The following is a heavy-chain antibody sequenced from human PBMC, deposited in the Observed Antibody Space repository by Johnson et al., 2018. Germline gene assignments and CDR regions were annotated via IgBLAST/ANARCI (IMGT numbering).Heavy chain of an antibody. CDR3: ARGGRERAFDS. CDR2: INHSGST. J-gene: IGHJ3*02. Sequence: QVQLQQWGAGLLKPSETLSLTCAVYGGSFSGYYWSWIRQPPGKGLEWIGEINHSGSTNYNPSLKSRVTISVDTSKNQFSLKLSAVTAADTAVYYCARGGRERAFDSWGQVTMVTVSS. V-gene: IGHV4-34*01. CDR1: GGSFSGYY. D-gene: IGHD1-26*01.